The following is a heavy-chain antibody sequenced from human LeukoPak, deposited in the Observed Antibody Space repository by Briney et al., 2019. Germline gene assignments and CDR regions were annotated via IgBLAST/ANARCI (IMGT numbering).Heavy chain of an antibody. J-gene: IGHJ4*02. V-gene: IGHV3-23*01. CDR2: MSGSGGNT. D-gene: IGHD2-8*02. CDR1: GFTFSNYA. CDR3: ARRGDDTGAPPLGY. Sequence: GGSLRLSCAASGFTFSNYAMSWVRQAPGKGLEWVPVMSGSGGNTYYADSVKGRFTISRDNAKNSLYLQMNSLRAEDTAVYYCARRGDDTGAPPLGYWGQGTLVTVSS.